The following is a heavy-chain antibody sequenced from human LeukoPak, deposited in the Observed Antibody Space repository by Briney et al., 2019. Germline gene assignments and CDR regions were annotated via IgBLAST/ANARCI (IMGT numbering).Heavy chain of an antibody. Sequence: PGGSLRLSCVVSGFTFSGNWMHWVRQGPGKGLMCVARIKKDGTYRDYADSVKGRFTISRDNAKNTLFLQMDSLRDEDTAEYYCARDDDVYGIDYWGQGTLVTVSS. CDR1: GFTFSGNW. J-gene: IGHJ4*02. D-gene: IGHD3-16*01. V-gene: IGHV3-74*01. CDR3: ARDDDVYGIDY. CDR2: IKKDGTYR.